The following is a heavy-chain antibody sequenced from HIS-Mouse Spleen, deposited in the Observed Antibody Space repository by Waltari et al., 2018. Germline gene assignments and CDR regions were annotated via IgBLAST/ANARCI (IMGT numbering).Heavy chain of an antibody. CDR2: ISSSSSTI. V-gene: IGHV3-48*01. Sequence: EVQLVESGGGLVQPGGSLRRSCAASGFTFSSYSMNWVRQAPGKGLEWVSYISSSSSTIYYADSVKGRFTISRDNAKNSLYLQMNSLRAEDTAVYYCARYRGYYGDYWGQGTLVTVSS. J-gene: IGHJ4*02. CDR3: ARYRGYYGDY. CDR1: GFTFSSYS. D-gene: IGHD3-22*01.